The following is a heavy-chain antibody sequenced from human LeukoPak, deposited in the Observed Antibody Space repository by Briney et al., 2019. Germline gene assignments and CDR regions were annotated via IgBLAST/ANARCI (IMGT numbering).Heavy chain of an antibody. V-gene: IGHV3-23*01. J-gene: IGHJ4*02. Sequence: AGGSLRLSCAASGFTFSSYAMSWVRQAPGKGLEWVSAISGSGGSTYYADSVKGRFTISRDNAKNSLYLQMNSLRAEDTAVYYCARNDYGDYPLDYWGQGTLVTVSS. D-gene: IGHD4-17*01. CDR2: ISGSGGST. CDR3: ARNDYGDYPLDY. CDR1: GFTFSSYA.